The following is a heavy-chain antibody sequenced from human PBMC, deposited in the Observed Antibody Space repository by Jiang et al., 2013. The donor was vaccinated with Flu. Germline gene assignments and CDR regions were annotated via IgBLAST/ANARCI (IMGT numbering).Heavy chain of an antibody. CDR1: GFTFTDYF. D-gene: IGHD5-18*01. CDR3: ARDPDTPMPIDF. Sequence: VQLVESGAEVKKPGASVRVSCVASGFTFTDYFMHWVRQAPGQGLEWMGWIKLTSGETDYAQSFQDRVTLTRDTSISTAYMELSGLTSDDTAVYYCARDPDTPMPIDFWGQGTPGHRLL. J-gene: IGHJ4*02. V-gene: IGHV1-2*02. CDR2: IKLTSGET.